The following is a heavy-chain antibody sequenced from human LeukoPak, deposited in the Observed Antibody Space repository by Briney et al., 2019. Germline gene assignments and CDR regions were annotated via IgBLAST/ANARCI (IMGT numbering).Heavy chain of an antibody. CDR2: INTYGSST. Sequence: GGSLRLSCAASGFTFSDYWMHWVRQAPGKGLIWVSRINTYGSSTDYVDSVKGRFTISRDNAKNTLYLQMNSLKAEDTAVNYCATRKIDAFDIWGQGTMVTVSS. J-gene: IGHJ3*02. V-gene: IGHV3-74*01. CDR1: GFTFSDYW. CDR3: ATRKIDAFDI.